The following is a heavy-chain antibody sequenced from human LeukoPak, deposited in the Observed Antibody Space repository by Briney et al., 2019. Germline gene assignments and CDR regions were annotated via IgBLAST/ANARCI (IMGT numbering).Heavy chain of an antibody. CDR3: AKDRRGSLDY. CDR2: ISYDGSNK. J-gene: IGHJ4*02. CDR1: GFTFSSYG. Sequence: GGSLRLSCAASGFTFSSYGTHWVRQAPGKGLEWVAVISYDGSNKYYADSVKGRFTISRDNSKNTLYLQMNSLRAEDTAVYYCAKDRRGSLDYWGQGTLVTVSS. V-gene: IGHV3-30*18. D-gene: IGHD2-15*01.